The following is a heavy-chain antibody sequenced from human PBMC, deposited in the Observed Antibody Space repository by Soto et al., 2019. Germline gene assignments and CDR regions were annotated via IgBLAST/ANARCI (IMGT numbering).Heavy chain of an antibody. D-gene: IGHD6-13*01. Sequence: QLGGSLRLSCAASGFTFSSYAMSWVRQAPGKGLEWVSAISGSGGSTFYADSVKGRFTISRDNSKNTLYLQTNSLRVEDTAVYYCAKGIGSSSWYKLDYWGQGTLVTVSS. J-gene: IGHJ4*02. CDR3: AKGIGSSSWYKLDY. V-gene: IGHV3-23*01. CDR2: ISGSGGST. CDR1: GFTFSSYA.